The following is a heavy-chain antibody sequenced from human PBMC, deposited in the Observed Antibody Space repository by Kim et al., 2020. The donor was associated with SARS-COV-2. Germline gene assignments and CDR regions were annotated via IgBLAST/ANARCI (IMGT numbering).Heavy chain of an antibody. V-gene: IGHV4-39*01. CDR3: ARLGGSYSDY. Sequence: SETLSLTCTVSGGSISSSSYYWGWIRQPPGKGLEWIGSIYYSGSTYYNPSLKSRVTISVDTSKNQFSLKLSSVTAADTAVYYCARLGGSYSDYWGQGTLAPV. CDR2: IYYSGST. J-gene: IGHJ4*03. CDR1: GGSISSSSYY.